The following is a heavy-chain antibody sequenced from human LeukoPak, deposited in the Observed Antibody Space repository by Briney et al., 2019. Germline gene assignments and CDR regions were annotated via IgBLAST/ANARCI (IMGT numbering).Heavy chain of an antibody. CDR1: GYTFTNYA. Sequence: ASVKVSCKASGYTFTNYAISWVRQAPGQGLEWMGWISTYNGNTNYAQKLQGRVTMTTDTSTSTAYMELRSLRSDDTAVYYCARGLSDDILTGYRDYWGQGTLVTVSS. CDR3: ARGLSDDILTGYRDY. CDR2: ISTYNGNT. J-gene: IGHJ4*02. D-gene: IGHD3-9*01. V-gene: IGHV1-18*01.